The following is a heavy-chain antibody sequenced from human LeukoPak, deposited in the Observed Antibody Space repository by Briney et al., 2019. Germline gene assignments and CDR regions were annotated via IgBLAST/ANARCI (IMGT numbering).Heavy chain of an antibody. CDR1: GGSISSSSYY. CDR2: IYYSGRT. V-gene: IGHV4-39*01. CDR3: ARHSFRFAYYYYYYMDV. Sequence: SETPSLTCTVSGGSISSSSYYWGWIRPPPGKGLEWIVSIYYSGRTYYNPSLKSRVTISVDTSKNQFSLKLSSVTAADTAVYYCARHSFRFAYYYYYYMDVWGKGTTVTASS. D-gene: IGHD3-16*01. J-gene: IGHJ6*03.